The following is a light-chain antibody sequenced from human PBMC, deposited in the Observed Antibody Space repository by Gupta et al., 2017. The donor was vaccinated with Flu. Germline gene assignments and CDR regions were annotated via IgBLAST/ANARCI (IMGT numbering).Light chain of an antibody. Sequence: EIALTHSPVSLSLSPGVRATLSCRASQSVSFSFLARYQHKPAQPPRLLLYHASSRATGIPDRFSGSGSGTNVTLTISRVDPEDFSVYYCQQYDKAPGTFGQGTRLEIK. V-gene: IGKV3-20*01. CDR3: QQYDKAPGT. CDR2: HAS. J-gene: IGKJ5*01. CDR1: QSVSFSF.